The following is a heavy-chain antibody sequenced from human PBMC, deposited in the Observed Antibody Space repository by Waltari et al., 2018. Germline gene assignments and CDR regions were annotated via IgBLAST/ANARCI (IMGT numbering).Heavy chain of an antibody. CDR1: GYTFTSYD. D-gene: IGHD6-6*01. CDR3: ARGRRIAARPYYYYMDV. V-gene: IGHV1-8*03. J-gene: IGHJ6*03. Sequence: QVQLVQSGAEVKKPGASVKVSCKASGYTFTSYDINWVRQATGKGLEWMGWMNPNSGNTGYAQKFQGRVTITRNTSISTAYMELSSLRSEDTAVYYCARGRRIAARPYYYYMDVWGKGTTVTVSS. CDR2: MNPNSGNT.